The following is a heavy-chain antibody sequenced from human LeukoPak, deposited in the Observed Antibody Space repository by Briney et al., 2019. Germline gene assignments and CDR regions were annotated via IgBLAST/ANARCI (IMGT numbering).Heavy chain of an antibody. V-gene: IGHV3-23*01. J-gene: IGHJ5*02. Sequence: GGSLRLSCEASGFTFSTYGINWVRQAPGKGLEWVSAISGSGGSTYYADSVKGRFTISRDYSKNTLYLQMNSLRTEETAVYYCAKGPAMVRGTFDPWGQGTLVTVSS. CDR3: AKGPAMVRGTFDP. CDR2: ISGSGGST. CDR1: GFTFSTYG. D-gene: IGHD3-10*01.